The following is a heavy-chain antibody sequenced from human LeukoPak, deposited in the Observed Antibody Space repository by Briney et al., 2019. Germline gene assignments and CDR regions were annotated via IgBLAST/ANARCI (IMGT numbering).Heavy chain of an antibody. Sequence: ASVKVSCKVSGYTLTELSMHWVRQAPGKGLEWMGGFDPEDGETIYAQKIQGRVTMTEDTSTDTAYMELSSLRSEDTAVYYCATDRYSSSWYYFDYWGQGTLVTVSS. D-gene: IGHD6-13*01. CDR1: GYTLTELS. CDR2: FDPEDGET. J-gene: IGHJ4*02. CDR3: ATDRYSSSWYYFDY. V-gene: IGHV1-24*01.